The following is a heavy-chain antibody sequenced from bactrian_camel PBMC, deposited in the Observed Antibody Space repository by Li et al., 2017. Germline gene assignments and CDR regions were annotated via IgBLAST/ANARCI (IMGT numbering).Heavy chain of an antibody. Sequence: QLVESGGSLVQPGGSLRLSCTASGFTFSSDDMSWVRQAPGMGLEWVSTINDGGATYYADSVKDRFTISRDNAKNTVYLEMNSLKLEDTAVYHCVTGTVANIWPGLGTWGQGTQVTVS. CDR1: GFTFSSDD. V-gene: IGHV3S40*01. J-gene: IGHJ6*01. CDR3: VTGTVANIWPGLGT. D-gene: IGHD4*01. CDR2: INDGGAT.